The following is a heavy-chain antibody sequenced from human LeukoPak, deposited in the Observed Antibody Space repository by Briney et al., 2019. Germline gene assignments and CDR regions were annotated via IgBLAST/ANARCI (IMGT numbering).Heavy chain of an antibody. V-gene: IGHV3-64*02. CDR2: ISTNGDST. Sequence: GGSLRLSCAASGFTFSTYAMHWVRQAPGKGLEYVSAISTNGDSTYYADSVKGRFTISRDNSKNTLFLQMGSLRADDMAVYYCAKVGYCTNGVCPPADYWGQGTLVTVSS. CDR3: AKVGYCTNGVCPPADY. D-gene: IGHD2-8*01. CDR1: GFTFSTYA. J-gene: IGHJ4*02.